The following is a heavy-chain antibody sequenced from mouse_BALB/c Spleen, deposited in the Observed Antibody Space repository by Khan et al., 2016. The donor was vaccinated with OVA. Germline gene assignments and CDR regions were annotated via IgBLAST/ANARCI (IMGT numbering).Heavy chain of an antibody. CDR2: VSSLAYNF. V-gene: IGHV5-15*02. CDR3: ARGGKGGFAY. Sequence: EVELVEPGGGLVQPGGSRKLSCAASGFTFSDYGMAWVRQAPGKGPEWVAFVSSLAYNFYFADTVTGRFTISRENAKNTLYLEVGSLMSEDTAMYYCARGGKGGFAYWGQGTLVTVSA. J-gene: IGHJ3*01. CDR1: GFTFSDYG.